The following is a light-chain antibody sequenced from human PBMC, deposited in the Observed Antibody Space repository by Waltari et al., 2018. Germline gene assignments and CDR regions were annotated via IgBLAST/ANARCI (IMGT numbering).Light chain of an antibody. V-gene: IGKV1-17*03. CDR2: GAS. Sequence: DIQMTQSPSAMSASIGDRVTITCRGSQAITHYLARFQQKPGKAPKRLIYGASILQSGVPSRFSGSGSGTEFTLTINSLQAEDFATYYCLQYKSYPLTFGPGTKVDLK. CDR1: QAITHY. J-gene: IGKJ3*01. CDR3: LQYKSYPLT.